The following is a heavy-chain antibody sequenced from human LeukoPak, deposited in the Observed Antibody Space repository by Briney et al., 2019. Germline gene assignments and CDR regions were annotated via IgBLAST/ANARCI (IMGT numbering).Heavy chain of an antibody. V-gene: IGHV3-30*03. Sequence: GRSLRLSCAASGFTFSSYGMHWVRQAPGEGLEWVAVISYDGSNKYYADSVKGRFTISRDNSKNTLYLQMNSLRAEDTAVYCCATTPLEQAVVNGGYSRPTDYWGQGTLVTVSS. CDR3: ATTPLEQAVVNGGYSRPTDY. CDR1: GFTFSSYG. D-gene: IGHD3-22*01. J-gene: IGHJ4*02. CDR2: ISYDGSNK.